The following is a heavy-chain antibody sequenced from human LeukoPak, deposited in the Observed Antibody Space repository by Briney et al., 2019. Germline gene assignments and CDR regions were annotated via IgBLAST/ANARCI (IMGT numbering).Heavy chain of an antibody. J-gene: IGHJ6*03. D-gene: IGHD3-22*01. Sequence: QTGGSLRLSCAASGFTFSSYAMHWVRQAPGKGLEWVAVISYDGSNKYYADSVKGRFTISRDNSKNTLYLQMNSLRAEDTAVYYCARDGKEIVVVIFSYYYYMDVWGKGTTVTVSS. CDR3: ARDGKEIVVVIFSYYYYMDV. CDR1: GFTFSSYA. V-gene: IGHV3-30*04. CDR2: ISYDGSNK.